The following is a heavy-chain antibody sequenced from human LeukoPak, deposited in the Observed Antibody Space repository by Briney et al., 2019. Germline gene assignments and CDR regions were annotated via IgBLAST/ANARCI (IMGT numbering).Heavy chain of an antibody. V-gene: IGHV3-9*01. CDR1: GFTYDDYA. D-gene: IGHD3-22*01. J-gene: IGHJ4*02. Sequence: GRSLRLSCAASGFTYDDYAMHWVRQGPGKGLEWVSGISRNSGSIGYADTVKGRFTISRDNAKNSLYLQMNSLRAEDTALYYCAKSLGYYDSSGYYYFDYWGQGTLVTVSS. CDR3: AKSLGYYDSSGYYYFDY. CDR2: ISRNSGSI.